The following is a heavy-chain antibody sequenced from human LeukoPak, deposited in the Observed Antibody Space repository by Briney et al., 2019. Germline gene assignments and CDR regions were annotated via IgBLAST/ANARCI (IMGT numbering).Heavy chain of an antibody. V-gene: IGHV3-23*01. Sequence: GGSLRLSCAASGFTFSNYAMSWVRQAPGKGLEWVSAILGSGGSTYYADSVKARFTVSRDNSKSTLYLQMNSLRAEDTALYYCAKWGDYDVLTGYYVPDYWGQGTLVTVSS. CDR2: ILGSGGST. J-gene: IGHJ4*02. CDR1: GFTFSNYA. CDR3: AKWGDYDVLTGYYVPDY. D-gene: IGHD3-9*01.